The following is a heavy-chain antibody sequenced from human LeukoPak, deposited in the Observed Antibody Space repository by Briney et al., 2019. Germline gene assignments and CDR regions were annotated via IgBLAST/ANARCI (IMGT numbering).Heavy chain of an antibody. CDR3: ARRYCSGGSCCIDY. CDR2: INPSTGSP. Sequence: PGASVKISXKTSAYTFTNYYMHWVRQAPGQGLEWMGRINPSTGSPTYAQKFQGRVTLTRDTSTSTVFMELSSLRSEDTAVYYCARRYCSGGSCCIDYWGQGTLVTVSS. CDR1: AYTFTNYY. J-gene: IGHJ4*02. V-gene: IGHV1-46*01. D-gene: IGHD2-15*01.